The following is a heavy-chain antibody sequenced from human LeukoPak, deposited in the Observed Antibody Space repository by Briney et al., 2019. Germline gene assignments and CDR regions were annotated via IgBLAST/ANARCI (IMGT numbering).Heavy chain of an antibody. V-gene: IGHV4-34*01. D-gene: IGHD1-26*01. CDR3: ARHSGIGMAQLYFDY. CDR2: INHSGST. J-gene: IGHJ4*02. CDR1: GGSFSGYY. Sequence: SETLSLTCAVYGGSFSGYYWSWIRQPPGKGLEWIGEINHSGSTNYNPSLKSRVTISVDTSKNQFSLKLSSVTAADTAVYYCARHSGIGMAQLYFDYWGQGTLVTVSS.